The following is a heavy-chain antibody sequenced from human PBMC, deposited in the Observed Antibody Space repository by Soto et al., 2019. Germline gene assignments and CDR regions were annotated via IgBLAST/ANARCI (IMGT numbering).Heavy chain of an antibody. CDR2: IYHSGST. CDR1: GGSISSSNW. D-gene: IGHD6-13*01. CDR3: ASIAAAGTNFDY. Sequence: QVQLQESGPGLVKPSGTLSLTCAVSGGSISSSNWWSWVRQPPGKGLEWIGEIYHSGSTNYNPSLKRRFTFSVDRSKNQFSRKLRSVSAADTAVYSCASIAAAGTNFDYWGQGTLVTVSS. V-gene: IGHV4-4*02. J-gene: IGHJ4*02.